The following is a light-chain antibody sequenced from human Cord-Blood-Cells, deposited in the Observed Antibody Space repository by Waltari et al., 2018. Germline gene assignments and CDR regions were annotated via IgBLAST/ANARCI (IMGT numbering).Light chain of an antibody. CDR2: DVS. Sequence: QSALTQPASVSGSPGKALTISCTGTSSDAGAYNYVPWYQQHPGKAPKLMIYDVSNRPSGVSNRFSGSKSGNTASLTISGLQAEDEADYYCSSYTSSSTLVFGGGTKLTVL. V-gene: IGLV2-14*01. CDR3: SSYTSSSTLV. CDR1: SSDAGAYNY. J-gene: IGLJ3*02.